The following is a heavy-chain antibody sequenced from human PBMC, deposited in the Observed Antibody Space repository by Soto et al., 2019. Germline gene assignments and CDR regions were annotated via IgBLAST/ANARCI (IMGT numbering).Heavy chain of an antibody. Sequence: PGGSLRLSCAVSGFTFSSYGMHWVRQAPGKGLEWVSVIWYDGCNKFYADSVMCRFTISRDNSKNTLYLQMNSLRAEDTAVYYCAKELAPWGQGTMVTVSS. J-gene: IGHJ3*01. CDR1: GFTFSSYG. CDR2: IWYDGCNK. D-gene: IGHD1-1*01. CDR3: AKELAP. V-gene: IGHV3-30*02.